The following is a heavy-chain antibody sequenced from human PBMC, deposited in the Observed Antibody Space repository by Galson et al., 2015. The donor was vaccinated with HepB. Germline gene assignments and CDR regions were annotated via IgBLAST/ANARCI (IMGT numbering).Heavy chain of an antibody. V-gene: IGHV1-69*13. CDR2: IIPIFGTA. CDR3: ASFAYDYIWGSYVGAFDI. CDR1: GGTFSSYA. J-gene: IGHJ3*02. Sequence: SVKVSCKASGGTFSSYATSWVRQAPGQGLEWMGGIIPIFGTANYAQKFQGRVTITADESTSTAYMELSSLRSEDTAVYYCASFAYDYIWGSYVGAFDIWGQGTMVTVSS. D-gene: IGHD3-16*01.